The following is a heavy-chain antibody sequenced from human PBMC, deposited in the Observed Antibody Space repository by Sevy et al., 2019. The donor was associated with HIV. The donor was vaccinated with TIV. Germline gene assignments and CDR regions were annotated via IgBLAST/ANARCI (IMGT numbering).Heavy chain of an antibody. Sequence: GGSLRLSCAASGFTFSSYAMSWVRQAPGKGLEWVSAISCSGGSTYYADSVKGRFTISRDNSKNTLYLQMNSLRAEDTAVYYCAKGVAVAGTWYFFDYWGQGTLVTVSS. D-gene: IGHD6-19*01. CDR3: AKGVAVAGTWYFFDY. J-gene: IGHJ4*02. CDR1: GFTFSSYA. CDR2: ISCSGGST. V-gene: IGHV3-23*01.